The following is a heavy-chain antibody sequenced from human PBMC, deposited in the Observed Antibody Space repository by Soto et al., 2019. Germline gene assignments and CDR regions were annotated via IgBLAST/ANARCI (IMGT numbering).Heavy chain of an antibody. CDR2: INPSGGST. CDR1: GYTFTSYY. V-gene: IGHV1-46*01. CDR3: AREQGPYCSGGSCYSPRDAVSDY. J-gene: IGHJ4*02. Sequence: ASVKVSCKASGYTFTSYYMHWVRQAPGQGLEWMGIINPSGGSTSYAQKFQGRVTMTRDTSTSTVYMELSSLRSEDTAVYYCAREQGPYCSGGSCYSPRDAVSDYRGQGTPVTVST. D-gene: IGHD2-15*01.